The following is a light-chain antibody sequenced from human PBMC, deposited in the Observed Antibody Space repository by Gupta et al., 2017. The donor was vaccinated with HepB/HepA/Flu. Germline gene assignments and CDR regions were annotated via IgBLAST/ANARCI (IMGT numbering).Light chain of an antibody. V-gene: IGKV3-11*01. Sequence: ESVLTQSPVTLSLSPGERATLSCRASQSVSRYLAWYQQKPGQPPSLLVFDASNRATGVPARFSGSGSGTDFTLTISSLEPEDFAVYYCQQRIAWPLTFGGGTRVEIK. CDR3: QQRIAWPLT. CDR1: QSVSRY. CDR2: DAS. J-gene: IGKJ4*01.